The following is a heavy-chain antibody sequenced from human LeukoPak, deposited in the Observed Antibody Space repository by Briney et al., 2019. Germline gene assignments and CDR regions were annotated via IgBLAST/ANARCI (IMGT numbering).Heavy chain of an antibody. J-gene: IGHJ3*02. D-gene: IGHD3-10*01. V-gene: IGHV1-24*01. CDR3: ATGNRRVWFGELRINDAFDI. CDR1: GYTLTELS. Sequence: ASVKVSCKVSGYTLTELSMHWVRQAPGKGLEWMGGFDPEDGETIYAQKFQGRVTMTEDTSTDTAYMELSSLRSEDTAVYYCATGNRRVWFGELRINDAFDIWGQGTMVTVSS. CDR2: FDPEDGET.